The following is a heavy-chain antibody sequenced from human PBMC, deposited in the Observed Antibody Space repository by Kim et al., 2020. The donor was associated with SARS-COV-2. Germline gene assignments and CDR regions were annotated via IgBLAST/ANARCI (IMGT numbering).Heavy chain of an antibody. V-gene: IGHV4-59*08. Sequence: AETLSLTCTVSGDSISTYYWSWIRQTPGKELEWIAYTRYTGETNYNPSLKSRLTISLDTTKSQFFLRLTSLTAAATAVYYFARQPQRTAAFDHWGQGALV. J-gene: IGHJ4*02. CDR2: TRYTGET. CDR1: GDSISTYY. D-gene: IGHD6-13*01. CDR3: ARQPQRTAAFDH.